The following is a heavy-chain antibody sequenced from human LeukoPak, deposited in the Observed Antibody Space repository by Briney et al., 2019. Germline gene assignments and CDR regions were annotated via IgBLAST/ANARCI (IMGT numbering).Heavy chain of an antibody. J-gene: IGHJ4*02. V-gene: IGHV3-30-3*01. CDR3: ARSSGGKLASGYSSGWYGDYFDY. CDR1: GFTFSSYA. D-gene: IGHD6-19*01. CDR2: ISYDGSNK. Sequence: GRSLRLSCAASGFTFSSYAMHWVRQAPGKGLEWVAVISYDGSNKYYADSVKGRFTISRDNSKNTLYLQMNSLRAEDTAVYYCARSSGGKLASGYSSGWYGDYFDYWGQGTLVTVSS.